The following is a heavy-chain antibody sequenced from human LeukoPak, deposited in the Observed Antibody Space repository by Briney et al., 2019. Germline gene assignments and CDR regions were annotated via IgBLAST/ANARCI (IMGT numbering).Heavy chain of an antibody. CDR2: IYSGGST. V-gene: IGHV3-53*01. J-gene: IGHJ4*02. Sequence: QTGGSLRLSCAASGFTVSSNDMSWVRQAPGKGLECISVIYSGGSTDYADSVKGRLTISRDNSKNTLYLQMNSLRAEDTAVYYCAALIIGRPFDYWGQGTLVIVSS. D-gene: IGHD1-26*01. CDR3: AALIIGRPFDY. CDR1: GFTVSSND.